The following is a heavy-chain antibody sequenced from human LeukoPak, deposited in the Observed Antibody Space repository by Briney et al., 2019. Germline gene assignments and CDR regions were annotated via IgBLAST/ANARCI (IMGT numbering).Heavy chain of an antibody. Sequence: GGSLRLSCAASGFTFRSYAMTWVRQSPGKGLEWVSVMSRSGTSTYYADSVKGRFTISRDNSKNTLYLQMNNLRAEDTSVYYCARGLGIAVADHPDYFDYWGQGTLVTVSS. CDR2: MSRSGTST. J-gene: IGHJ4*02. CDR1: GFTFRSYA. D-gene: IGHD6-19*01. CDR3: ARGLGIAVADHPDYFDY. V-gene: IGHV3-23*01.